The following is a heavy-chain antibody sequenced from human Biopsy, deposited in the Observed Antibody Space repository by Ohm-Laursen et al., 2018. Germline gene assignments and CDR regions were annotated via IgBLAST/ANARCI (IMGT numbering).Heavy chain of an antibody. J-gene: IGHJ4*02. CDR3: ARAVGIAAAPIDY. CDR1: GFTFTHAW. CDR2: INSSGSTK. D-gene: IGHD2-15*01. Sequence: SLRLSCAAPGFTFTHAWMSWIRQAPGRGLEWVSDINSSGSTKYHAESVKGRFTISRDNAMNSVYLQMNSLRGEDTAVYYCARAVGIAAAPIDYWGQGTLVTVSS. V-gene: IGHV3-11*01.